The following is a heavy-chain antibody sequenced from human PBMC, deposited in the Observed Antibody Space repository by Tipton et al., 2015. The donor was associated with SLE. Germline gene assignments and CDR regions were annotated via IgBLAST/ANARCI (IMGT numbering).Heavy chain of an antibody. CDR2: IYYSGST. Sequence: TLSLTCTVSGGSISSSSYYWGWISQPPGKGLEWIGSIYYSGSTYYNPPLKSRVTISVDTSKNQFSLKLSPVTAADTAVYYCARRGDYGDYRDYFDYWGQGTLVTVSS. J-gene: IGHJ4*02. D-gene: IGHD4-17*01. CDR1: GGSISSSSYY. CDR3: ARRGDYGDYRDYFDY. V-gene: IGHV4-39*01.